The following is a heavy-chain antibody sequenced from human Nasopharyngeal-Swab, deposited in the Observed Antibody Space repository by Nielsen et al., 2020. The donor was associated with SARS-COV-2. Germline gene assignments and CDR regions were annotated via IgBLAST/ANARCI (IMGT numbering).Heavy chain of an antibody. D-gene: IGHD3-10*01. CDR2: IIPIFGTA. Sequence: SVQVSCKASGGTFSSYAISWVRQAPGQGLEWMGGIIPIFGTANYAQKFQGRVTITADESTSTAYMELSSLRSEDTAVYYCARDMVQGAPSNGMDVWGQGTTVTVSS. CDR3: ARDMVQGAPSNGMDV. CDR1: GGTFSSYA. J-gene: IGHJ6*02. V-gene: IGHV1-69*13.